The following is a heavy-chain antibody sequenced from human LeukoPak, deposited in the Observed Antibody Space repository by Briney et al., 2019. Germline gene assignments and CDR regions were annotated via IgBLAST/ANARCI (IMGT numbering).Heavy chain of an antibody. CDR2: IYYSGST. CDR1: GGSISSYY. CDR3: AREGDTYYYDSSGYYVGHWFDP. J-gene: IGHJ5*02. V-gene: IGHV4-59*01. D-gene: IGHD3-22*01. Sequence: SETLSLTCTVSGGSISSYYWSWIRQPPGKVLEWIGYIYYSGSTNYNPSLKSRVTISVDTSKNQFSLKLSSVTAADTAVYYCAREGDTYYYDSSGYYVGHWFDPWGQGTLVTVSS.